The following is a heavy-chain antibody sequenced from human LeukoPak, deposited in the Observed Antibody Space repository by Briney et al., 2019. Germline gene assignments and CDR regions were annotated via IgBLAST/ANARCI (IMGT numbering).Heavy chain of an antibody. CDR1: GGSISTSNYY. CDR3: ARVDGDWFDP. Sequence: SETLSLTCTVSGGSISTSNYYWGWIRQPPGKGLEWIGNIFYSGSTYYSPSLRSRVTISLDTSRNQFSLKLNSVTAADTAVYYCARVDGDWFDPWGQGTLVTVSS. V-gene: IGHV4-39*07. D-gene: IGHD2-2*03. J-gene: IGHJ5*02. CDR2: IFYSGST.